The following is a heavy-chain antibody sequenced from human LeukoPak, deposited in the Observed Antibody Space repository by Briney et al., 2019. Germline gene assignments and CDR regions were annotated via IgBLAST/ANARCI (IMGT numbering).Heavy chain of an antibody. CDR3: ARAPHYDILTGYGNWFDP. Sequence: GESLKISCKGSGYSFTSYWIGWVRQMPGKGLEWMGIIYPGNSDTRYSPSFQGQVTISADKSISTAYLQWSSLKASDTAMYYCARAPHYDILTGYGNWFDPWGQGTLVTVSS. J-gene: IGHJ5*02. V-gene: IGHV5-51*01. D-gene: IGHD3-9*01. CDR1: GYSFTSYW. CDR2: IYPGNSDT.